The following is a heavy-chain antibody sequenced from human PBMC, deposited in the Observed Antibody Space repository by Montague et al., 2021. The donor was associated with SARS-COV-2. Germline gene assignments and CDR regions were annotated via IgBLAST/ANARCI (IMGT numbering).Heavy chain of an antibody. CDR2: MSYDGNFE. Sequence: SRRLSLAASGFTFSTYAIHWVRQAPGKGLEWVAIMSYDGNFEQYADSVKGRFTISRDSSKDTLHLQMNSLTAEDTAVYYCAVQPRDSSAWYPFDYWGQGTRVTVS. CDR1: GFTFSTYA. D-gene: IGHD6-19*01. V-gene: IGHV3-33*01. CDR3: AVQPRDSSAWYPFDY. J-gene: IGHJ4*02.